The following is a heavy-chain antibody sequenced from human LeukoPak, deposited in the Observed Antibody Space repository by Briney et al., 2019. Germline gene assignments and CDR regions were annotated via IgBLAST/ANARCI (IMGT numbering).Heavy chain of an antibody. D-gene: IGHD3-10*01. CDR1: GGSISTYY. J-gene: IGHJ5*02. V-gene: IGHV4-59*01. CDR3: ANWNHYDYCLDA. CDR2: IYYTGST. Sequence: SETLSLTCTVSGGSISTYYWSWIRQPPGKGLEWVGNIYYTGSTIYNPSLESRVTMSVDTSENQFFLNLTSVTAAYTAVYYCANWNHYDYCLDAWGQGTLVTVSS.